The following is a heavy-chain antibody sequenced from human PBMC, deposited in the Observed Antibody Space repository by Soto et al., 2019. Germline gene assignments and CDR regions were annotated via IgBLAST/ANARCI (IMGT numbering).Heavy chain of an antibody. D-gene: IGHD2-2*01. J-gene: IGHJ6*02. CDR3: ASEFTSAPFKCYSGMEV. CDR2: IYYSGST. CDR1: GGSVSSGSYY. V-gene: IGHV4-61*01. Sequence: SETLSLTCTVSGGSVSSGSYYWSWIRQPPGKGLEWIGYIYYSGSTNYNPSLKSRVTISVDTSKNQFSLKLSSVPAADTAVSYCASEFTSAPFKCYSGMEVWGPGTTVTVSS.